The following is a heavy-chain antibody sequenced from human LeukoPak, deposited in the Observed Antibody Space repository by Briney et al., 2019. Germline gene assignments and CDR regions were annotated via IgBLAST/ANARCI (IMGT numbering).Heavy chain of an antibody. D-gene: IGHD3-22*01. CDR3: AREGYYDSSGYDY. J-gene: IGHJ4*02. Sequence: SQTLSLTCTVSGVSISSGSYYWSWIRQPAGKGLEWIGRIYTSGSTNYNPSLKSRVAISVDTSKNQFSLKLSSVTAADTAVYYCAREGYYDSSGYDYWGQGTLVTVSS. CDR1: GVSISSGSYY. V-gene: IGHV4-61*02. CDR2: IYTSGST.